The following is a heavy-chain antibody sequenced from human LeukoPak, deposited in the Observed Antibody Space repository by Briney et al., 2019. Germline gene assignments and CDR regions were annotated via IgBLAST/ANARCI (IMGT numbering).Heavy chain of an antibody. CDR2: INPNSGGT. J-gene: IGHJ1*01. D-gene: IGHD3-22*01. CDR3: ATSSGYYVGYIQY. V-gene: IGHV1-2*02. Sequence: GASVKVSCKASGYTFTGYYIHWVRQAPGQGLEWMGWINPNSGGTKYAQKFQGRVTMTRDTSISTAYMELRSDDPAVYYCATSSGYYVGYIQYWGQGTLVTVSS. CDR1: GYTFTGYY.